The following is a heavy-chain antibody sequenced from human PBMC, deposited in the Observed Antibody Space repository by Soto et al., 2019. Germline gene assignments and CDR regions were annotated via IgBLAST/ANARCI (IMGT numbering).Heavy chain of an antibody. CDR3: ARDRGCSSTSCYPLDAFDI. V-gene: IGHV3-7*01. D-gene: IGHD2-2*01. Sequence: EVQLVESGGGLVQPGGSLRLSCAASGFTFSSYWMSWVRQAPGKGLEWVANIKQDGSEKYYVDSVKGRFTISRDNAKNSLYLQMNSLRAEDTAVYYCARDRGCSSTSCYPLDAFDIWGQGTMVTVSS. CDR1: GFTFSSYW. CDR2: IKQDGSEK. J-gene: IGHJ3*02.